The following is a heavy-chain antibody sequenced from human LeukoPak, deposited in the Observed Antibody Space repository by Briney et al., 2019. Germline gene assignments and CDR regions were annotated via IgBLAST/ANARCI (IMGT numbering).Heavy chain of an antibody. CDR2: ISAYNGNT. D-gene: IGHD2-2*01. Sequence: ASVKVSCKASGYTFTSYGISWVRQAPGQGLEWMGWISAYNGNTNYAQKLQGRVTMTTDTSTSTAYMELRSLRSDDTAVYYCARGGSGYCSSTSRPLFLYLDYWGQGTLVTVSS. V-gene: IGHV1-18*01. CDR1: GYTFTSYG. J-gene: IGHJ4*02. CDR3: ARGGSGYCSSTSRPLFLYLDY.